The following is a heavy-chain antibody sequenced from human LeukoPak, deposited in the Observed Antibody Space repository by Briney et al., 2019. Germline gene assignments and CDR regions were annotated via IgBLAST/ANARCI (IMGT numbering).Heavy chain of an antibody. Sequence: GGSLRLSCTASGFTLSSYAMSWVRQAPGEGLEWVSTISGSADNTNYAEAVKGRFTISRDNSKNTMYLQMNSLRAEHTAVYYCAKQGFGCWGQGTLVTVSS. J-gene: IGHJ4*02. V-gene: IGHV3-23*01. CDR1: GFTLSSYA. CDR3: AKQGFGC. CDR2: ISGSADNT.